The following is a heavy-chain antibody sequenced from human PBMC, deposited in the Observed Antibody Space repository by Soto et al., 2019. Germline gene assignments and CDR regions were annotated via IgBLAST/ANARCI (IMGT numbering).Heavy chain of an antibody. CDR3: ARHRAREWGSYRQISGFDY. J-gene: IGHJ4*02. CDR2: IYYSGST. D-gene: IGHD3-16*02. Sequence: PSETLSLTCTVSGGSISSSSYYWGWIRQPPRKGIKWIGRIYYSGSTYYNTSLKRQDTIYVDTSKNQFSLKLSSVSAADTAVYYFARHRAREWGSYRQISGFDYWGQGTLVTVSS. V-gene: IGHV4-39*01. CDR1: GGSISSSSYY.